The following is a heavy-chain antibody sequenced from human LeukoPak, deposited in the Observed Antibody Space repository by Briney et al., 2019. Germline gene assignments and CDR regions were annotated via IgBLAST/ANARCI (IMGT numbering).Heavy chain of an antibody. CDR1: GGSISSGGYY. CDR2: IYHSGST. CDR3: ARDSLLEFDY. Sequence: PSETLPLTCTVSGGSISSGGYYWSWIRQPPGKGLEWIGYIYHSGSTYYNPSLKSRVTISVDRSKNQFSLKLSSVTAADTAVYYCARDSLLEFDYWGQGTLVTVSS. V-gene: IGHV4-30-2*01. J-gene: IGHJ4*02. D-gene: IGHD1-26*01.